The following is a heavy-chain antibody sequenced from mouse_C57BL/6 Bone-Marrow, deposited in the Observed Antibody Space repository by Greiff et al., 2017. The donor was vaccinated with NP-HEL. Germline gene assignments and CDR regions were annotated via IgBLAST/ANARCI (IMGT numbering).Heavy chain of an antibody. D-gene: IGHD1-1*01. CDR3: AVYYVSEWYFDV. V-gene: IGHV1-58*01. J-gene: IGHJ1*03. Sequence: VQLKESGAALVRPGSSVKMSCKTSGYTFTSYGINWVKQRPGQGLEWVGYIYIGNGYTEYNEKFKGKAILTSDTSSSTAYMQLSSLTSEDSAIYFCAVYYVSEWYFDVWGTGTTVTVSS. CDR1: GYTFTSYG. CDR2: IYIGNGYT.